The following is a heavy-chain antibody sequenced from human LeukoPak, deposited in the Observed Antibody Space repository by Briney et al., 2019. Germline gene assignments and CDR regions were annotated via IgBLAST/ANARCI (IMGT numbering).Heavy chain of an antibody. Sequence: SGGSLRFSCAASGFTFSSYAMNWVRQAPGKGLEWVSSINTSGGSTYYADSVKGRFTISGDNSKSTLYLQMNSLRAEDTAVYYCATSTLILRLIFDYWGQGTLVTVSS. V-gene: IGHV3-23*01. CDR1: GFTFSSYA. J-gene: IGHJ4*02. CDR2: INTSGGST. D-gene: IGHD4-17*01. CDR3: ATSTLILRLIFDY.